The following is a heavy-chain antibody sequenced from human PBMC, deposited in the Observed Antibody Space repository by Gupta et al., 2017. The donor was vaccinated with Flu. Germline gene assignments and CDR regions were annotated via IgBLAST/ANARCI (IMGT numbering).Heavy chain of an antibody. V-gene: IGHV4-34*01. CDR3: TRLGGFTVGYNWFDP. J-gene: IGHJ5*02. CDR1: NASLSGSY. CDR2: IDHRGGT. Sequence: QVQLQQWGAGLLKPSETLSLTCAVYNASLSGSYWSWIRKPPGQGPEWLGEIDHRGGTNYNPSPKSRVTMSVDTSKNQFSLNLYSVTAADTAIYYCTRLGGFTVGYNWFDPWGQGTLVTVSS. D-gene: IGHD4-11*01.